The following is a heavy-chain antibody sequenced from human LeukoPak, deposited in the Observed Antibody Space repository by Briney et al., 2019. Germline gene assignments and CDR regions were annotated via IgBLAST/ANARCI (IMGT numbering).Heavy chain of an antibody. V-gene: IGHV4-59*01. CDR2: IYYSGST. CDR1: GGSISSYY. CDR3: ARSGGENWNYYYYYYGMDV. D-gene: IGHD1-7*01. Sequence: SETLSPTCTVSGGSISSYYWSWIRQPPGKGLEWIGYIYYSGSTNYNPSLKSRVTISVDTSKNQFSLKLSSVTAADTAVYYCARSGGENWNYYYYYYGMDVWGQGTTVTVSS. J-gene: IGHJ6*02.